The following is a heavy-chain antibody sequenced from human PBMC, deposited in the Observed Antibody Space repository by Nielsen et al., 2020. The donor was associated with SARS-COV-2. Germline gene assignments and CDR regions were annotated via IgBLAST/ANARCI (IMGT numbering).Heavy chain of an antibody. D-gene: IGHD7-27*01. Sequence: GESLKISCAASGFTFSRYGVHWVRQAPGKGLEWVAVISYDGSNYADSVKGRFTISRDNSKNTLYLQVNSLRAEDTAVYYCARGNGWGSYFDYWGQGTLVTVSS. J-gene: IGHJ4*02. CDR1: GFTFSRYG. CDR2: ISYDGSN. V-gene: IGHV3-30*04. CDR3: ARGNGWGSYFDY.